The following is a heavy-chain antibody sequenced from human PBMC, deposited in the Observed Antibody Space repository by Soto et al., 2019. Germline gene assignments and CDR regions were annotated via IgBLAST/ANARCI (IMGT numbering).Heavy chain of an antibody. D-gene: IGHD3-10*01. V-gene: IGHV1-69*13. J-gene: IGHJ5*02. CDR1: GGTFDSYV. CDR2: IMPIFGTP. CDR3: ARVHSSGIFYFVDP. Sequence: SVKVSCKASGGTFDSYVISWLRRAPGQGLEWMGGIMPIFGTPNYAQKFRGRVTISADESTSTAYLELSSLTSDDTAVYYCARVHSSGIFYFVDPWGQGTLVTVSS.